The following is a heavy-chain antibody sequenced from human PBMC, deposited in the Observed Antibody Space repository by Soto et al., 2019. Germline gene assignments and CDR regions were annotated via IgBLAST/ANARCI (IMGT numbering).Heavy chain of an antibody. D-gene: IGHD2-8*01. CDR3: ARAVGCSNGVCYHYYYMDV. CDR2: ISYSGST. Sequence: SETLSLTCSVSGGSISTYYWSWIRQPPGKGLEWIGYISYSGSTNYNPSLKSRVTISVDTSKKQFSLKLSSVTAADTAVYCCARAVGCSNGVCYHYYYMDVWGKGTTVTVSS. V-gene: IGHV4-59*01. J-gene: IGHJ6*03. CDR1: GGSISTYY.